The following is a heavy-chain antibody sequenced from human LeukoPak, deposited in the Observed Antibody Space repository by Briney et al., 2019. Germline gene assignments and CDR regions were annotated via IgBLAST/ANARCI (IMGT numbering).Heavy chain of an antibody. J-gene: IGHJ4*02. CDR1: GYSISSGYY. CDR2: IYHSGST. D-gene: IGHD4-17*01. V-gene: IGHV4-38-2*02. CDR3: ARRPSTTGLDY. Sequence: SETLSLTCTVSGYSISSGYYWGWIRQPPGKGLEWIGSIYHSGSTYYNPSLKSRVTISVDMSKNQFSLILSSVTATDTAVYYCARRPSTTGLDYWGQGTLVTVSS.